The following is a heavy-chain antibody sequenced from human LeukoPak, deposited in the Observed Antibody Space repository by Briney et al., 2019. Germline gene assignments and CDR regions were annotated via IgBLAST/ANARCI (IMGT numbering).Heavy chain of an antibody. CDR3: ARRQGCSSTSCPPDS. CDR1: GYSFTTYW. V-gene: IGHV5-51*01. CDR2: IYPGDSDT. D-gene: IGHD2-2*01. Sequence: GESLKTSCKGSGYSFTTYWIGWVRQMPGKGLEWMGIIYPGDSDTRYSPSFQGQVTMSADKSINTAYLQWSSLKASDTAMYYCARRQGCSSTSCPPDSWGQGTLVTVSS. J-gene: IGHJ4*02.